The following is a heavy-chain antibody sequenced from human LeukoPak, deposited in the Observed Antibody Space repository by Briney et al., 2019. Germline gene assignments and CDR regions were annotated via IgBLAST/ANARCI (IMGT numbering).Heavy chain of an antibody. D-gene: IGHD5-18*01. V-gene: IGHV4-59*01. Sequence: PSETLSLTCTVSGGSISSYYWSWIRQPPGKGLEWIGSIYYSGSTYYNPSLKSRVTISVDTSKNQFSLKLSSVTAADTAVYYCARSRQIQLWLEFDYWGQGTLVTVSS. J-gene: IGHJ4*02. CDR3: ARSRQIQLWLEFDY. CDR1: GGSISSYY. CDR2: IYYSGST.